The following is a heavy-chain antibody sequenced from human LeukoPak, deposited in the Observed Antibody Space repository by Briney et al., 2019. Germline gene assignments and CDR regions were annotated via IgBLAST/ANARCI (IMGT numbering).Heavy chain of an antibody. V-gene: IGHV3-66*01. Sequence: GGSLRLSCAAAGFTVSSNYMSWGRQAPGKGLEWVSVIYSGGSTYYADSVKGRFTISRDNSKNTLYLQMNSLRAEDTAVYYCARAHPLLGYFDYWGQGTLVTVSS. J-gene: IGHJ4*02. D-gene: IGHD7-27*01. CDR1: GFTVSSNY. CDR3: ARAHPLLGYFDY. CDR2: IYSGGST.